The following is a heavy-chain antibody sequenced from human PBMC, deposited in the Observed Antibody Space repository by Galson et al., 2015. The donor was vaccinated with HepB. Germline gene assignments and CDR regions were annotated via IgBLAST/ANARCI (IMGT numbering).Heavy chain of an antibody. Sequence: SVKVSCKASGYTFTSYGISWVRQAPGQGLEWMGWINTNTGNPTYAQGFTGRFVFSLDTSVSTAYLQISSLKAEDTAVYYCARALLWFGPDLDYWGQGTLVTVSS. CDR1: GYTFTSYG. J-gene: IGHJ4*02. CDR3: ARALLWFGPDLDY. D-gene: IGHD3-10*01. CDR2: INTNTGNP. V-gene: IGHV7-4-1*02.